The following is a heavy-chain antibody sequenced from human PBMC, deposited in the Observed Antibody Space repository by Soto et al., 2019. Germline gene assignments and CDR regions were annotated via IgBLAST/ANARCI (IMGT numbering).Heavy chain of an antibody. CDR1: GYTFISHS. CDR2: ISAYNGNN. V-gene: IGHV1-18*01. Sequence: QIQLVQSGGEVKKPGASVKVSCKSSGYTFISHSMTWVRQAPGQGLEWMGRISAYNGNNNYAQKFKGRVTMTTDTSTSTAYMDLRSLRSDDTAVYYCARGAFCGGAPGCRDMDVWGQGTTVTVSS. J-gene: IGHJ6*02. D-gene: IGHD2-21*01. CDR3: ARGAFCGGAPGCRDMDV.